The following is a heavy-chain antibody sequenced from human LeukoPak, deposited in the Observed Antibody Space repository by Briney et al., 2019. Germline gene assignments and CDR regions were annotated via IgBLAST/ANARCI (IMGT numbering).Heavy chain of an antibody. J-gene: IGHJ6*03. CDR3: ARAPRVLGRFAYYYYMDV. CDR2: ISAYNGNT. Sequence: ASVKVSCKASGYTFTSYGISWVRQAPGQGLEWMGWISAYNGNTNYAQKPQGRVTMTTDTSTSTAYMELRSLRSDDTAVYYCARAPRVLGRFAYYYYMDVWGKGTTVSVSS. V-gene: IGHV1-18*01. CDR1: GYTFTSYG. D-gene: IGHD3-3*02.